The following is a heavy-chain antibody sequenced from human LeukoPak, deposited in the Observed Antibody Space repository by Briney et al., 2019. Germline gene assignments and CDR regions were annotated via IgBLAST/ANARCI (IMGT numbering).Heavy chain of an antibody. CDR2: IDWDDDQ. CDR1: GFSLSTSGMS. V-gene: IGHV2-70*12. CDR3: AHRRWGSSWYYFDY. Sequence: SGPALVKPTQTVILTCTFSGFSLSTSGMSVTWIRQPPGKALEWLARIDWDDDQYYSTSLKTRLTISKDTSKNQVVLIMTNMDPVDTATYYCAHRRWGSSWYYFDYWGQGTLVTVSS. D-gene: IGHD6-13*01. J-gene: IGHJ4*02.